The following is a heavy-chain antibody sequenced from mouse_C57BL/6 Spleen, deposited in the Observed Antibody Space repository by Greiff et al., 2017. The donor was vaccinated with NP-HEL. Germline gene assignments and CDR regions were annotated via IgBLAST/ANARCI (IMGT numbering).Heavy chain of an antibody. V-gene: IGHV5-16*01. J-gene: IGHJ4*01. CDR1: GFTFSDYY. CDR2: INYDGSST. CDR3: ARDGSKGYAMDY. D-gene: IGHD2-5*01. Sequence: EVHLVESEGGLVQPGSSMKLSCTASGFTFSDYYMAWVRQVPEKGLEWVATINYDGSSTYYLDSLKSRFIISRDNAKNILYLQMSSLKSEDTATYYCARDGSKGYAMDYWGQGTSVTVSS.